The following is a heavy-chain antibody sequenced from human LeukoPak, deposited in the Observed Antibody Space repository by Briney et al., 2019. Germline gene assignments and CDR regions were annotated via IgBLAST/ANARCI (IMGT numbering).Heavy chain of an antibody. D-gene: IGHD3-22*01. CDR1: GFTFGDYA. CDR2: IRSKAYGGTT. Sequence: GGSLRFSCTASGFTFGDYAMSWVRQAPGKGLEWVGFIRSKAYGGTTEYAASVKGRFTITRDDSKSIAYMHMNSLKTDDTAVYYCTRVFDSSGSRYNWFDPWGQGTLVTVSS. CDR3: TRVFDSSGSRYNWFDP. J-gene: IGHJ5*02. V-gene: IGHV3-49*04.